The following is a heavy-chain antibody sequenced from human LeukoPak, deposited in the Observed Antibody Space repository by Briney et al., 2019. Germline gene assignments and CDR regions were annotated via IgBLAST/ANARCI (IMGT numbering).Heavy chain of an antibody. CDR1: GYTFTGYY. CDR3: ASSQGGRGYSGYDFDY. D-gene: IGHD5-12*01. J-gene: IGHJ4*02. V-gene: IGHV1-2*02. Sequence: ASVKVSCNASGYTFTGYYMHWVRQAPGQGLEWMGWINPNSGGTNYAQKFQGRVTMTRDTSISTAYMELSRLRSDDTAVYYCASSQGGRGYSGYDFDYWGQGTLVTVSS. CDR2: INPNSGGT.